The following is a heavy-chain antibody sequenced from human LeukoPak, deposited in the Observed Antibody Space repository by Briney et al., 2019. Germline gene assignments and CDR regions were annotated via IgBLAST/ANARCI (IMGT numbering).Heavy chain of an antibody. J-gene: IGHJ5*02. CDR2: IYSSGST. CDR1: GGSSSTYY. D-gene: IGHD3-10*01. V-gene: IGHV4-4*07. Sequence: PSETLSLTCTVSGGSSSTYYWSWIRQPAGKDLEWIGHIYSSGSTNYNPSLKSRVTMSVDTSKNQLSLKLNSVTAADTAVYYCARGYGSGSNWFDPWGQGTLVIVSS. CDR3: ARGYGSGSNWFDP.